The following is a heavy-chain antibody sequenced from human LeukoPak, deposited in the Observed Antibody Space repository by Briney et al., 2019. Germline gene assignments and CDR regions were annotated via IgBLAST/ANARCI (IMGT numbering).Heavy chain of an antibody. D-gene: IGHD4-11*01. CDR3: AKVRSGSSNWALRIFDN. J-gene: IGHJ4*02. V-gene: IGHV3-30*04. CDR1: GFTFSSFG. Sequence: GGSLRLSCAASGFTFSSFGMHWVRQAPGKGPEWVAVISYLANSQYYAASVKGRFIISRDDSKNTLYLQMNSLSAEDTAVYYCAKVRSGSSNWALRIFDNWGQGTLVTVSS. CDR2: ISYLANSQ.